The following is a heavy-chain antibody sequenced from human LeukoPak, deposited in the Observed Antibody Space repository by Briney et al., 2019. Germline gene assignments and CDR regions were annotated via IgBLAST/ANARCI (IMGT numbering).Heavy chain of an antibody. J-gene: IGHJ4*02. D-gene: IGHD4-23*01. CDR3: ARRIVVTRGFDY. CDR1: GFTFSSYS. Sequence: PGGSLRLSCAASGFTFSSYSMNWVRQAPGKGLEWVSSISSSSYIYYADSVKGRFTISRDNAKNSLYLQMNSLRAEDTAVYYCARRIVVTRGFDYWGQGTLVTVSS. V-gene: IGHV3-21*01. CDR2: ISSSSYI.